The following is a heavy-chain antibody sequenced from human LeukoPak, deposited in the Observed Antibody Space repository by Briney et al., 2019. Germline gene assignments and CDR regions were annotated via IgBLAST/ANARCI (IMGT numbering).Heavy chain of an antibody. J-gene: IGHJ4*02. CDR1: GFTFSSYA. Sequence: GGSLRLSCAASGFTFSSYAMSWVRQAPGKGLEWVSAISGSGGSTYYADSVKGRFTISRDNSKNTLYLQMNSLRAGDTAVYYCAKDLTVTMIVVVNEALDYWGQGTLVTVSS. CDR2: ISGSGGST. V-gene: IGHV3-23*01. CDR3: AKDLTVTMIVVVNEALDY. D-gene: IGHD3-22*01.